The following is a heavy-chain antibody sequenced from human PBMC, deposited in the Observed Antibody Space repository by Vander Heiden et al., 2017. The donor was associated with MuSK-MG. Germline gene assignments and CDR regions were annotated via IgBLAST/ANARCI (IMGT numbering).Heavy chain of an antibody. CDR3: ARTGNGAA. D-gene: IGHD1-1*01. CDR2: TYYRSKWYN. Sequence: QAQLQQSGPGLVKPSQTLSLTCPISGAGALTQSAARNRIRQSPSRGLEWLGRTYYRSKWYNEYALSVKSRITINPDTAKNQFSLQLNSVTPEDTAVYYCARTGNGAAWGQGTRVTVSS. J-gene: IGHJ4*02. V-gene: IGHV6-1*01. CDR1: GAGALTQSAA.